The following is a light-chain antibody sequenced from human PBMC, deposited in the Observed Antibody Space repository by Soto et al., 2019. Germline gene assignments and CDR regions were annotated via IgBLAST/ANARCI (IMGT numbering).Light chain of an antibody. CDR3: QQIYSFRT. CDR1: QNINSY. Sequence: DIQMTQSPSSLSASVGDRVTITCRASQNINSYLNWYQQKPGKAPKLLISTASSLQSGVPSRFSGSQSGTDFTLTINSLQPEDFATYYCQQIYSFRTFGQGTKVEIK. V-gene: IGKV1-39*01. J-gene: IGKJ1*01. CDR2: TAS.